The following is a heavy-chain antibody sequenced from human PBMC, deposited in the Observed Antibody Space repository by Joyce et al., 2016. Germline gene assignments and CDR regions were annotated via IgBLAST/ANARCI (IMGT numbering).Heavy chain of an antibody. D-gene: IGHD2-2*02. CDR3: AVATPYCDSTSCYIGVFDY. J-gene: IGHJ4*02. CDR2: IYWDDDK. V-gene: IGHV2-5*02. Sequence: QITLKESGPTLVKPTQTLTLTCTFSGFSLNSRGVNVGWIRQPPGKALEWLAVIYWDDDKRYSPSLKSRLTITKDNSKNQVVLTMTNVDPVDTGTYYCAVATPYCDSTSCYIGVFDYWGQGTLVTVSS. CDR1: GFSLNSRGVN.